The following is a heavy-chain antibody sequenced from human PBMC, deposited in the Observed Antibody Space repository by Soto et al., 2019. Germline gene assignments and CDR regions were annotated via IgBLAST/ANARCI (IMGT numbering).Heavy chain of an antibody. D-gene: IGHD3-3*01. Sequence: SETLCLTCTVSGGSIGSGDYYWIWIPQPAGKGLEWIWSIYSSGSNKYNPSLQRRVTMSLDTSKNQFSLRLTSVTAADTAVHYCARGQRFSDWFDPWGQGTLVTVSS. CDR2: IYSSGSN. V-gene: IGHV4-61*02. CDR1: GGSIGSGDYY. CDR3: ARGQRFSDWFDP. J-gene: IGHJ5*02.